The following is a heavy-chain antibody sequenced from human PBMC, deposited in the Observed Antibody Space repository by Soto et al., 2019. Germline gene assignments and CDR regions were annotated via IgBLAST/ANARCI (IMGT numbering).Heavy chain of an antibody. D-gene: IGHD2-15*01. Sequence: QVQLQESGPGLVKPSQTLSLTCTVSGGSISSGDYYWSWIRQHPGKGLEWIGYIYYSGSTSYNPSLKSRVTISVDTSXNQXSXXLXXVTAXXTXXXXCXXXSSGXLQGFDPWGQGTLVTVSS. CDR3: XXXSSGXLQGFDP. V-gene: IGHV4-31*03. CDR1: GGSISSGDYY. J-gene: IGHJ5*02. CDR2: IYYSGST.